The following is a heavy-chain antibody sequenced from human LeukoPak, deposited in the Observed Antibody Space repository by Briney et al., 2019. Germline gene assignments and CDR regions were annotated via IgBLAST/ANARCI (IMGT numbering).Heavy chain of an antibody. V-gene: IGHV5-51*01. CDR3: ASQRGASGTVNWLDP. CDR2: IYPDDSDT. D-gene: IGHD3-10*01. CDR1: GYSFTTYW. Sequence: GESLKISCETSGYSFTTYWIGWVRQRPGTGLEWVGAIYPDDSDTRYSPSFQGQVAISADRSIRTAYLKWNSLKASDTGMYYCASQRGASGTVNWLDPWGQGTLVTVSS. J-gene: IGHJ5*02.